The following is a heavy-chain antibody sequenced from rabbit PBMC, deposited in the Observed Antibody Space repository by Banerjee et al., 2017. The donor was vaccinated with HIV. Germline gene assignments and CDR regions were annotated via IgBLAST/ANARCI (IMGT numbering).Heavy chain of an antibody. CDR3: ARDPQDVVGSALNL. D-gene: IGHD1-1*01. CDR1: SFSFSNYY. Sequence: QSLEESGGDLVKPGASLTLTCTASSFSFSNYYMCWVRQAPGKGLEWIGCIYGGFSNSTYYASWAKGRFTISKTSSTTVTLQMTSLTAADTATYFCARDPQDVVGSALNLWGPGTLVTVS. J-gene: IGHJ4*01. V-gene: IGHV1S40*01. CDR2: IYGGFSNST.